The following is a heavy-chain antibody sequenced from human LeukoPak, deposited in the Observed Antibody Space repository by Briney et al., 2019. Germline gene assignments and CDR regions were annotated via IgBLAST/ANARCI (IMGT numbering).Heavy chain of an antibody. Sequence: GRSLRLSCVTSGFTFSSYWMTWVRQAPGKGLEWVANINQDGHEKNYVDSVKGRFTMSRDNPKNSVYLQMNSLRAEDTAVYFCVRDMDVWAQGTTVTVSS. CDR3: VRDMDV. CDR1: GFTFSSYW. J-gene: IGHJ6*02. V-gene: IGHV3-7*05. CDR2: INQDGHEK.